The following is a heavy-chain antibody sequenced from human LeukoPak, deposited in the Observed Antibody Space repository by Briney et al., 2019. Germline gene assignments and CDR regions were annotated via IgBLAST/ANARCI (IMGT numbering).Heavy chain of an antibody. CDR2: IYHSGST. Sequence: SGTLSLTCAVSGGSISSSNWWSWIRQPPGKGLEWIGYIYHSGSTYYNPSLKSRVTISVDRSKNQFSLKLSSVTAADTAVYYCASTTTVTTSPWFDPWGQGTLVTVSS. V-gene: IGHV4-4*02. CDR3: ASTTTVTTSPWFDP. CDR1: GGSISSSNW. J-gene: IGHJ5*02. D-gene: IGHD4-17*01.